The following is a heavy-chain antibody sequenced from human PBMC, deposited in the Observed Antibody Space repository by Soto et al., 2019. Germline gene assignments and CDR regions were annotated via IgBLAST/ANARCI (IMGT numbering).Heavy chain of an antibody. V-gene: IGHV3-23*01. CDR2: ISANDVGT. CDR3: AKAKNDYNWDNRPPFDY. D-gene: IGHD1-20*01. Sequence: PRGSPGVTCDAPVFTSRYYAMTSVGQAPGNAFEWVSLISANDVGTDYAECVKTRFSISTDHARNTVYLQMDSLRADDTAIYYCAKAKNDYNWDNRPPFDYWGHGTLVTVSS. J-gene: IGHJ4*01. CDR1: VFTSRYYA.